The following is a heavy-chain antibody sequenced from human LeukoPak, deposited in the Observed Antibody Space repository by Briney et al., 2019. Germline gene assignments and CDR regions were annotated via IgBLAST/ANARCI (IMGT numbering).Heavy chain of an antibody. V-gene: IGHV4-59*08. CDR1: GGSIGGYS. CDR2: FFYSGST. CDR3: ARHGRTSYGMDV. J-gene: IGHJ6*02. D-gene: IGHD4-17*01. Sequence: PSETLSLTCTVSGGSIGGYSWSWIRQPPGKRLEWIGYFFYSGSTNYNPSLHSRVTISVDTSKNQFSLKLDSVTAADTAVYYCARHGRTSYGMDVWGQGTTVTVSS.